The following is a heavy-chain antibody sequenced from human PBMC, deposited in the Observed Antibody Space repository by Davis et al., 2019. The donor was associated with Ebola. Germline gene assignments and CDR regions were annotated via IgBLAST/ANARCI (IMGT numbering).Heavy chain of an antibody. D-gene: IGHD5-18*01. CDR1: GYTFTNYG. J-gene: IGHJ6*02. V-gene: IGHV1-45*02. CDR2: ITPFNGNT. CDR3: ATTAMGSYYYGMDV. Sequence: SVKVSCKASGYTFTNYGITWVRQAPGQALEWMGWITPFNGNTNYAQKFQDRVTITRDRSMSTAYMELSSLRSEDTAMYYCATTAMGSYYYGMDVWGQGTTVTVSS.